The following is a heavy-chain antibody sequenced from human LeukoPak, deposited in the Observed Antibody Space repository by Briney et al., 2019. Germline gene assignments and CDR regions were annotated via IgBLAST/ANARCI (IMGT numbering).Heavy chain of an antibody. Sequence: ASVKVSCKASGYTFTNYGITWVRQAPGQGLEWMGWINPNSGGTNYAQKFQGRVTMTRDTSISTAYMELSRLRSDDTAVYYCARSSSGWSYFDYWGQGTLVTVSS. D-gene: IGHD6-19*01. J-gene: IGHJ4*02. CDR1: GYTFTNYG. CDR2: INPNSGGT. V-gene: IGHV1-2*02. CDR3: ARSSSGWSYFDY.